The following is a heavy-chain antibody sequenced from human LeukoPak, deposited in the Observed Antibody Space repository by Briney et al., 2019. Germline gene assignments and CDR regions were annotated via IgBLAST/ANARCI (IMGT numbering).Heavy chain of an antibody. J-gene: IGHJ4*02. CDR2: IYYSGST. D-gene: IGHD2-8*02. CDR3: ARVSGLVVYACVDY. V-gene: IGHV4-31*03. Sequence: SETLSLTCTVSGGSISSGGYYWSWIRQHPGKGLEWIGYIYYSGSTYYNPSLKSRVTISVDTSKNQFSLKLSSVTAADTAVYYCARVSGLVVYACVDYWGQGTLVTVSP. CDR1: GGSISSGGYY.